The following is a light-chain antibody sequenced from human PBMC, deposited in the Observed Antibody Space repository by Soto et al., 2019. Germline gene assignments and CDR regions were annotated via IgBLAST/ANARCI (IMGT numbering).Light chain of an antibody. V-gene: IGLV2-14*01. Sequence: QSALTQPASVSGSPGQSITISCNGTSSDIGDYNYVSWYQHHPGKAPKLMIYDVSNRPSGISNRFSGSKSDNTASLTISGLQTDDEADYYCSSFTISSTWVFGGGTKLTVL. CDR1: SSDIGDYNY. CDR2: DVS. J-gene: IGLJ3*02. CDR3: SSFTISSTWV.